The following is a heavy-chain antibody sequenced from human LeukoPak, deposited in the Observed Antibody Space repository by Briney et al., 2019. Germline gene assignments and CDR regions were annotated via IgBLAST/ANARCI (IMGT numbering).Heavy chain of an antibody. J-gene: IGHJ5*02. CDR1: GYTFTGYY. CDR3: ARANWGSFFDP. V-gene: IGHV1-2*02. D-gene: IGHD7-27*01. CDR2: INSNSGGT. Sequence: ASVKVSCKASGYTFTGYYMHWVRQAPGQGLEWMGWINSNSGGTNYAQKFQGSVTMTRDTSISTAYMELSRPRSDDTAVYYCARANWGSFFDPWGQGTLVTVSS.